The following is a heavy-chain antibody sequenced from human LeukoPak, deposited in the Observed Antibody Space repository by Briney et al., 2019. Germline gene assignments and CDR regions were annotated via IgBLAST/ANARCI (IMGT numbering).Heavy chain of an antibody. V-gene: IGHV4-39*01. CDR2: IYYGGST. J-gene: IGHJ5*02. Sequence: SETLSLTCTVSGGSISSSDYYWGWIRQPPGKGLEWIGSIYYGGSTYYNPSLKSRVTISVDTSMNQFSLKLSFVTTADTAVYYCARALGYCSGGSCTGGYNWFDPWGQGTLVTVSS. D-gene: IGHD2-15*01. CDR1: GGSISSSDYY. CDR3: ARALGYCSGGSCTGGYNWFDP.